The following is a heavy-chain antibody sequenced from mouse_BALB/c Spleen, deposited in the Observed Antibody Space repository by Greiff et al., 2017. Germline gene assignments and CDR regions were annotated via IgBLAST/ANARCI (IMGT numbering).Heavy chain of an antibody. D-gene: IGHD2-3*01. CDR1: GFAFSSYD. J-gene: IGHJ3*01. V-gene: IGHV5-12-1*01. Sequence: EVQRVESGGGLVKPGGSLKLSCAASGFAFSSYDMSWVRQTPEKRLEWVAYISSGGGSTYYPDTVKGRFTISRDNAKNTLYLQMSSLKSEDTAMYYCARHSLDGYYPAWFAYWGQGTLVTVSA. CDR2: ISSGGGST. CDR3: ARHSLDGYYPAWFAY.